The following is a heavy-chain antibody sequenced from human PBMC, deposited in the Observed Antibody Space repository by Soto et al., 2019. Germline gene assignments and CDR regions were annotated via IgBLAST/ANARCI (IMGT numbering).Heavy chain of an antibody. V-gene: IGHV4-31*03. J-gene: IGHJ6*02. Sequence: PSETLSLTCTVSCGSISSCGYYWSWIRQHPGKGLEWIGYIYYSGSTYYNPSLKSRVTISVDTSKNQFSLKLSSVTAADTAVYYCARVRQWLENYYYYGMDVWGQGTTVTVSS. D-gene: IGHD6-19*01. CDR3: ARVRQWLENYYYYGMDV. CDR2: IYYSGST. CDR1: CGSISSCGYY.